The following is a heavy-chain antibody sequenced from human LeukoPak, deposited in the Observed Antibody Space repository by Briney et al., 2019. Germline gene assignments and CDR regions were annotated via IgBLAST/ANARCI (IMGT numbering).Heavy chain of an antibody. Sequence: SGPTLVKPTQTLTLTCTFSGFSLSTSGVGGGWIRQRPGKALEWLALIYWDDDKRYSPSLKSRLTITKDTSKNQVVLTMTNMDPVDTATYCCSITRRGKIFDYWGQGTLVTVSS. J-gene: IGHJ4*02. V-gene: IGHV2-5*02. CDR3: SITRRGKIFDY. CDR1: GFSLSTSGVG. D-gene: IGHD3-16*01. CDR2: IYWDDDK.